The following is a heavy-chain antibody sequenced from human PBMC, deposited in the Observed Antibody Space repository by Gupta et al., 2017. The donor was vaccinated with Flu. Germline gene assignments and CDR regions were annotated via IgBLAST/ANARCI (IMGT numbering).Heavy chain of an antibody. CDR1: GFSFRAYA. CDR2: IRSKAYGETT. V-gene: IGHV3-49*04. D-gene: IGHD3-16*01. Sequence: EVQLVESGGDSVQPGRSLRLSCGASGFSFRAYAMSRVRQAPGKGPEWVGFIRSKAYGETTEYAASVRGRFTILRDDSKGIAYLQMDGLKKEDSGVYYCTILGVREDYWGQGTQVTVSS. CDR3: TILGVREDY. J-gene: IGHJ4*02.